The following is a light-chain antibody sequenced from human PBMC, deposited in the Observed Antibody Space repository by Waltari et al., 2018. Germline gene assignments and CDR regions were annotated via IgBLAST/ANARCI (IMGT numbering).Light chain of an antibody. V-gene: IGKV3-11*01. CDR1: QSVSNF. CDR2: DAS. CDR3: QQRYNWPPWT. Sequence: DIVLTQSLATLSLSPGERATLSCRASQSVSNFLAWYQQKPGQAPRLLIYDASNRATGIPARFSGSGSGTDFTLTISSLEPEDFAVYYCQQRYNWPPWTFGQGTKVEIK. J-gene: IGKJ1*01.